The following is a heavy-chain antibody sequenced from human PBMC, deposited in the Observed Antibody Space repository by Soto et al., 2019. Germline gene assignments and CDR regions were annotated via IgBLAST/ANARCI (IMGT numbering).Heavy chain of an antibody. CDR2: IYYSGTT. CDR1: GGSISSYY. J-gene: IGHJ6*02. V-gene: IGHV4-59*08. Sequence: SETLSLTCTVSGGSISSYYWSWIGLPPGKGLEWIGYIYYSGTTSYNPSLKGRVTISVDTSKNQFSLKLSSVTAADTAVYYCARHAPYCSSTSHCAYGMDVWGQGTTVT. CDR3: ARHAPYCSSTSHCAYGMDV. D-gene: IGHD2-2*01.